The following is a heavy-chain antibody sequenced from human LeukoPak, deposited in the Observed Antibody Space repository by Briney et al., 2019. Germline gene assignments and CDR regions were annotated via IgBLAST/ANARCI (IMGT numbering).Heavy chain of an antibody. V-gene: IGHV3-9*01. Sequence: GGSLRLSCAASGFTFDDYAMHWVRQAPGKGLEWVPGISWNSGSIGYADSVEGRFTISRDNAKNSLYLQMNSLRAEDTALYYCAKDAVYGSGGEGYYFDYWGQGTLVTVSS. D-gene: IGHD3-10*01. CDR3: AKDAVYGSGGEGYYFDY. CDR2: ISWNSGSI. J-gene: IGHJ4*02. CDR1: GFTFDDYA.